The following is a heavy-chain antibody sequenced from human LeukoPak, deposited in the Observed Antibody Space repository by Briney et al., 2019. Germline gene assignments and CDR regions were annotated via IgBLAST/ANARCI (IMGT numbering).Heavy chain of an antibody. V-gene: IGHV3-30*18. D-gene: IGHD6-19*01. Sequence: GGSLRLSCAASGFTFSSYSMNWVRQAPGKGLEWVAVISYDGSNKYYADSVKGRFTISRDNSKNTLYLQMNSLRAEDTAVYYCAKDNGVLSSGWYPITPSYYYYMDVWGKGTTVTVSS. CDR3: AKDNGVLSSGWYPITPSYYYYMDV. CDR1: GFTFSSYS. J-gene: IGHJ6*03. CDR2: ISYDGSNK.